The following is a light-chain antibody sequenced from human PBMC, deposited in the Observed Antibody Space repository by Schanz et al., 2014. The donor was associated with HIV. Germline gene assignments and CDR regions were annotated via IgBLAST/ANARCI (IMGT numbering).Light chain of an antibody. CDR1: SSDVGGYDF. CDR2: DVS. J-gene: IGLJ1*01. Sequence: QSALTQPASVSGSPGQSITISCSGTSSDVGGYDFVSWFQLYPDKAPKLLIFDVSNRPSWVSDRFSGSKSGNTAALTISGLQAEDEADYFCSSYTGATMFYVFGSGTKLTVL. CDR3: SSYTGATMFYV. V-gene: IGLV2-14*03.